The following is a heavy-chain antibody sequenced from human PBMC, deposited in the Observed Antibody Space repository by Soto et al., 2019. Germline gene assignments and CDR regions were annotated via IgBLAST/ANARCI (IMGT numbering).Heavy chain of an antibody. CDR1: GFTFSSYS. CDR2: ITSSSSTL. CDR3: ARVYYYDSSALFDP. V-gene: IGHV3-48*02. D-gene: IGHD3-22*01. J-gene: IGHJ5*02. Sequence: VGSLRLSCAASGFTFSSYSMSWVRQAPGKGLEWVSYITSSSSTLYYADSVEGRFTISRDNAKNSLYLQMNSLRDEDTAVYYCARVYYYDSSALFDPWGQGTLVTVSS.